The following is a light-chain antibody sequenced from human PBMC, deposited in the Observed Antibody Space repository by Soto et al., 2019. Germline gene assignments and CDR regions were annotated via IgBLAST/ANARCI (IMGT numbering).Light chain of an antibody. Sequence: DIRMTQSPSSLSASIGDRVSITCRAGQYIDDYLNWYQRKPGKAPKLLIYAATALQPGVPSRFSGSASGTDFTLTISGLQPEDCATYYCQQSYSTPHTFGQGTKLEIK. CDR2: AAT. V-gene: IGKV1-39*01. CDR1: QYIDDY. J-gene: IGKJ2*01. CDR3: QQSYSTPHT.